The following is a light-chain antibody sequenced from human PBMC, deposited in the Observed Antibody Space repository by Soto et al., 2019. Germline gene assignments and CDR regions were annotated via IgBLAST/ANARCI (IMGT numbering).Light chain of an antibody. CDR1: QSISSS. V-gene: IGKV1-39*01. CDR2: AAS. J-gene: IGKJ3*01. Sequence: DIQMTQSPSSLSSSVGDRVTITCRASQSISSSLNLYQQKPGKAPKVRISAASTLQSAVTSTFSGSGAGSDFTLSVNTLQPEDLPTYFCQQGYSTPFTFGPGTKVDI. CDR3: QQGYSTPFT.